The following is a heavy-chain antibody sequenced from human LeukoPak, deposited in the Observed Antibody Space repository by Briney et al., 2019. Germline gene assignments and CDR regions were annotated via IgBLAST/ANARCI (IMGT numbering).Heavy chain of an antibody. D-gene: IGHD2-2*01. CDR3: SRGGCSSTSCKPGY. V-gene: IGHV3-21*06. CDR1: GFTSSNYN. Sequence: PGGSLRLSCAASGFTSSNYNMNWVRQAPGKGLEWVSSISSSSTYIYYADSVKGRFTISRDNAKYSLYLQMNSLRAEDTAVYYCSRGGCSSTSCKPGYWGQGTLVTVSS. J-gene: IGHJ4*02. CDR2: ISSSSTYI.